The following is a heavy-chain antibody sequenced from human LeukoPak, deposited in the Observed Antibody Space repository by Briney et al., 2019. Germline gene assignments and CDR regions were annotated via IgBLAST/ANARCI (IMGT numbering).Heavy chain of an antibody. J-gene: IGHJ3*02. Sequence: GASVKVSCKASGYTFTSYYMHWVRQAPGHGLEWMGIINPSGGSTSYAQKFQGRVTMTRDTSTSTVYMELSSLRSEDTAVYYCARDRVVPAAPATAGAFDIWGQGTMVTVSS. CDR3: ARDRVVPAAPATAGAFDI. D-gene: IGHD2-2*01. V-gene: IGHV1-46*01. CDR1: GYTFTSYY. CDR2: INPSGGST.